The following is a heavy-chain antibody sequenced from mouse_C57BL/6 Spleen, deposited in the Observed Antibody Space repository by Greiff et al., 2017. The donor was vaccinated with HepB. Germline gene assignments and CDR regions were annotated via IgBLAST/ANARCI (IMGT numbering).Heavy chain of an antibody. CDR1: GYTFTDYN. V-gene: IGHV1-18*01. CDR2: INPNNGGT. J-gene: IGHJ4*01. Sequence: EVMLVESGPELVKPGASVKIPCKASGYTFTDYNMDWVKQSHGKSLEWIGDINPNNGGTIYNQKFKGKATLTVDKSSSTAYMELRSLTSEDTAVYYCARGGNYGTLLAMDFWGQGTSVTVSS. D-gene: IGHD2-1*01. CDR3: ARGGNYGTLLAMDF.